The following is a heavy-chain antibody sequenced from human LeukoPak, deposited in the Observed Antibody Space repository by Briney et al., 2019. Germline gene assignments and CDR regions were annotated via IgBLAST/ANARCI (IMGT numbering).Heavy chain of an antibody. Sequence: PGGSLRLSCAASGFTVSRNYMSWVRQAPGKGLEWVANVNQGGTEKFYVDSVKGRFTISRDNAENSLYLQMNSLRVEDTAVYYCAREHYFYPMDGWGEGTTVTVSS. CDR2: VNQGGTEK. V-gene: IGHV3-7*01. CDR3: AREHYFYPMDG. CDR1: GFTVSRNY. J-gene: IGHJ6*03.